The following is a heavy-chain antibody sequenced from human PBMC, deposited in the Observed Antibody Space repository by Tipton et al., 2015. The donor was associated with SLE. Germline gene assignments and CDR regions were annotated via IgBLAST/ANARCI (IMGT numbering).Heavy chain of an antibody. CDR1: GGSISSSSYY. J-gene: IGHJ4*02. Sequence: TLSLTCTVSGGSISSSSYYWGWIRQPPGKGLEWIGSFYYSGSTYYNPSLKSRVTLSVDTSKNQFSLKLSSVTAADTAVYYCAVYSSNWPYVDYWGQGTLVTVSS. CDR2: FYYSGST. D-gene: IGHD6-13*01. CDR3: AVYSSNWPYVDY. V-gene: IGHV4-39*07.